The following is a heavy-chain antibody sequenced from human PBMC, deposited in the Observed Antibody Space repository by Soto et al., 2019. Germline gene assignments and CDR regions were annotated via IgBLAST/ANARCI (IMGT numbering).Heavy chain of an antibody. CDR2: IGVAGDT. Sequence: EVQLVESGGGLVQPGGSLRLSCAASGFTFSSYDMYWVRQGAGKGLECVSSIGVAGDTYYAGSVKGRSTISRENAKNSLYLQMNSLTAGDTAVYYCARDRGYCTSTNCEQAFDIWGQGTMVTVSS. J-gene: IGHJ3*02. CDR1: GFTFSSYD. CDR3: ARDRGYCTSTNCEQAFDI. D-gene: IGHD2-2*01. V-gene: IGHV3-13*04.